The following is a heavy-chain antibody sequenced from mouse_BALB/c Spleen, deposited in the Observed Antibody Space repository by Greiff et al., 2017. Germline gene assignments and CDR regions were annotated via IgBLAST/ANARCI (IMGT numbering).Heavy chain of an antibody. D-gene: IGHD2-4*01. J-gene: IGHJ3*01. CDR1: GFTFTDYY. CDR2: IRNKANGYTT. V-gene: IGHV7-3*02. Sequence: EVHLVESGGGLVQPGGSLRLSCATSGFTFTDYYMSWVRQPPGKALEWLGFIRNKANGYTTEYSASVKGRFTISRDNSQSILYLQMNTLRAEDSATYYCARGDYMITTGFAYWGQGTLVTVSA. CDR3: ARGDYMITTGFAY.